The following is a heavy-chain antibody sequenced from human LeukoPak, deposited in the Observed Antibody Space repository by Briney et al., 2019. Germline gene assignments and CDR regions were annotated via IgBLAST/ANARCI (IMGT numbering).Heavy chain of an antibody. CDR1: GGSISSYY. CDR2: IYYSGST. V-gene: IGHV4-59*06. CDR3: ASYGDYSAI. Sequence: PSETLSLTCTVSGGSISSYYWSWIRQPPGKGLEWIGYIYYSGSTYYNPSLKSRVTISVDTSKNQFSLKLSSVTAADTAVYYCASYGDYSAIWGQGTMVTVSS. J-gene: IGHJ3*02. D-gene: IGHD4-17*01.